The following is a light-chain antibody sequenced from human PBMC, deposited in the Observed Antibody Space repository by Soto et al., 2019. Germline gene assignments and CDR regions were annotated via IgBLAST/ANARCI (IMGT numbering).Light chain of an antibody. Sequence: QAVVTQEPSLIVSPGGTITLTCASSAGPVTSGRFPHWFQQKPGQAPRTLIFDTSKKHSWTPARFSGSLLGGKAALTLSGAQPEDEADYYCLLFYGGPSVFGGGTQLTVL. CDR1: AGPVTSGRF. CDR2: DTS. CDR3: LLFYGGPSV. V-gene: IGLV7-46*01. J-gene: IGLJ3*02.